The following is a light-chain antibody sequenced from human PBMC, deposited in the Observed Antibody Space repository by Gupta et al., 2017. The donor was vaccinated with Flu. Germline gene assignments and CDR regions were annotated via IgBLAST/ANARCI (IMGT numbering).Light chain of an antibody. CDR3: SSDTSSSTVS. J-gene: IGLJ1*01. Sequence: QSALTPPASVSGSPAPSITISCTGTSSDVGGYNYVSWYQQHAGKAHKLMIYEVSKRAAGVSNRFSGSKAGNTASLTISGLQAEDEDDYYCSSDTSSSTVSFGTGTKVTVL. CDR1: SSDVGGYNY. CDR2: EVS. V-gene: IGLV2-14*01.